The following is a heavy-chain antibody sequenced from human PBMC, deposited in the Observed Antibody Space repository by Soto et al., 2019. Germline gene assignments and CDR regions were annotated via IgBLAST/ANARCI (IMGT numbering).Heavy chain of an antibody. CDR1: DGSISSGGYY. CDR3: ARGRSSTSPYPIGY. CDR2: IYYSGST. J-gene: IGHJ4*02. Sequence: QVQLQESGPGLVKPSQTLSLTCTVSDGSISSGGYYWSWIREHPGKGLEWIGYIYYSGSTYYNPSVKSRVTISVDTSKNKFSLKLSSVTAADTAVYYCARGRSSTSPYPIGYWGQGTLVTVSS. D-gene: IGHD2-2*01. V-gene: IGHV4-31*03.